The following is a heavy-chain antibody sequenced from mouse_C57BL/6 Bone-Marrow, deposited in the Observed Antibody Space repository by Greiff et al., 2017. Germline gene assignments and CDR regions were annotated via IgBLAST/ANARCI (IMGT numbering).Heavy chain of an antibody. V-gene: IGHV1-5*01. J-gene: IGHJ1*03. CDR3: TLITTVVATRDWYFDV. D-gene: IGHD1-1*01. CDR2: IYPGNSDT. Sequence: EVQLQQSGTVLARPGASVKMSCKTSGYTFTSYWMHWVKQRPGQGLEWIGAIYPGNSDTSYNQKFKGKAKLTAVTSASTAYMELSSLTNEDSAVYDCTLITTVVATRDWYFDVWGTGTTVTVSS. CDR1: GYTFTSYW.